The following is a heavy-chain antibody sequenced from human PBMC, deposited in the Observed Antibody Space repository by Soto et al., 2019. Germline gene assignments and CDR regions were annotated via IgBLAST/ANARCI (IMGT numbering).Heavy chain of an antibody. J-gene: IGHJ6*02. CDR2: TWYDGGNK. CDR3: VRASGYNGYDYVYYYGMDV. V-gene: IGHV3-33*01. D-gene: IGHD5-12*01. Sequence: QVQLVESGGGVVQPGGSLRLSCAVSGFTFSSYGMHWVRQAPGKGLEWVALTWYDGGNKYYADSVKGRFSISRDNSKNTLYLQMNSLRDEDTAVYYCVRASGYNGYDYVYYYGMDVWGQGTTVTVSS. CDR1: GFTFSSYG.